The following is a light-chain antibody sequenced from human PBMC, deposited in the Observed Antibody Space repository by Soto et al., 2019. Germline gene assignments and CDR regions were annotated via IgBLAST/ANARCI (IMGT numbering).Light chain of an antibody. CDR2: GAS. V-gene: IGKV3D-15*01. CDR3: QQYNNWPPWT. CDR1: PSVSSN. Sequence: EIVMTQSPATLSVSPGERATLSCRASPSVSSNLAWYQQKPGQAPRLLIYGASTRATGIPARFSGSGSGTEVTLTISSLQSEDFAVYYCQQYNNWPPWTVGQGTKVEI. J-gene: IGKJ1*01.